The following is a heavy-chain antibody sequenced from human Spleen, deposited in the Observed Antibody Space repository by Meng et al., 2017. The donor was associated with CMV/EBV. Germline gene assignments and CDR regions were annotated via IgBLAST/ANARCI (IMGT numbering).Heavy chain of an antibody. CDR2: IKSKTDGGTT. V-gene: IGHV3-15*01. J-gene: IGHJ4*02. Sequence: GESLKISCAASGFTFSDARMNWVRQAPGKGLEWVGRIKSKTDGGTTDYAAPVKGRFTISRDDSKNTLYLQMNSLKTEDTAVYHCTTDTLGYCSGGSCPDYWGQGTLVTVSS. CDR3: TTDTLGYCSGGSCPDY. CDR1: GFTFSDAR. D-gene: IGHD2-15*01.